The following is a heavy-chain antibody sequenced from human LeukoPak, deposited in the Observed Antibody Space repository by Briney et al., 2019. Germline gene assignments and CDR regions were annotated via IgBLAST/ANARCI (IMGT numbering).Heavy chain of an antibody. CDR2: IYYSGST. Sequence: SETLSLTCDVSGGSIDSTNWWNWVRQPPGKGLEWIGYIYYSGSTNYNPSLKSRVTISVDTSKNQFSLKLSSVTAADTAVYYCARGSGDYRFGRDWFDPWGQGTLVTVSS. V-gene: IGHV4/OR15-8*01. J-gene: IGHJ5*02. CDR3: ARGSGDYRFGRDWFDP. D-gene: IGHD4-17*01. CDR1: GGSIDSTNW.